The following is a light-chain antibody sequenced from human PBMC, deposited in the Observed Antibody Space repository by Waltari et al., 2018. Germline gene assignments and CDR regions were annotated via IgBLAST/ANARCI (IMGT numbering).Light chain of an antibody. CDR3: QQYHSSPS. Sequence: DIVMTQSPDSLAVSLGERATINCKSSQSVLYTSNNKNYLAWYQQKPGPPPKLLIYWASTRVSGVPDRFSGSVSGTDFTLTISSLQAEDVAVYHCQQYHSSPSFGQGTRLEIK. J-gene: IGKJ5*01. CDR1: QSVLYTSNNKNY. CDR2: WAS. V-gene: IGKV4-1*01.